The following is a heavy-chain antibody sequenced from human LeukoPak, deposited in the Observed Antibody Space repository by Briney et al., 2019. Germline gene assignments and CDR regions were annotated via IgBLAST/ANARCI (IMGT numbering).Heavy chain of an antibody. Sequence: GGSLRLSCAASGFTFSSYGMHWVRQAPGKGLEWVAVIWYDGSNKYYADSVKGRFTISRDNSKNTLYLQMNSLRAEDTAVYYCARFPVVPAAIYYYYYGMDVWGQGTTVTVSS. D-gene: IGHD2-2*01. V-gene: IGHV3-33*01. CDR2: IWYDGSNK. CDR3: ARFPVVPAAIYYYYYGMDV. CDR1: GFTFSSYG. J-gene: IGHJ6*02.